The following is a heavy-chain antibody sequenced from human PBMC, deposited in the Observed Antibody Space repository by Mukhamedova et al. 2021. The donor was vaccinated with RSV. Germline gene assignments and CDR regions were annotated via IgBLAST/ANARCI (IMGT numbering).Heavy chain of an antibody. V-gene: IGHV3-74*01. D-gene: IGHD3-16*02. CDR2: INSDGRNT. Sequence: VRQPPGKGLVWVSRINSDGRNTSYADSVKGRFTISRDNTKNTLFLEMTRLTAEDTAVYYCARGVYDYVWGGYRFLDYWGQGTLV. CDR3: ARGVYDYVWGGYRFLDY. J-gene: IGHJ4*02.